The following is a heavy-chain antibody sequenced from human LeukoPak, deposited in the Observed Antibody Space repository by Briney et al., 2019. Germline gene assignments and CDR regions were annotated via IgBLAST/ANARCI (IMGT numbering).Heavy chain of an antibody. CDR1: GFTFINYS. J-gene: IGHJ4*02. D-gene: IGHD3-22*01. Sequence: PGGSLRLSCTASGFTFINYSMNWVRQAPGKGLEWVSSISTNSAFIYYADSVRGRFTISRDNAKNSLYLQMNSLRAEDTAVYYCARVSMYYYDSSGYGDFDYWGQGTLVTVSS. CDR2: ISTNSAFI. CDR3: ARVSMYYYDSSGYGDFDY. V-gene: IGHV3-21*01.